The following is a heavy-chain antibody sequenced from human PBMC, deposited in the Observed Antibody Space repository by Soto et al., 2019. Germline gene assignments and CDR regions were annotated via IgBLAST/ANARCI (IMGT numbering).Heavy chain of an antibody. Sequence: EVQLLESGGGLVQPGGSLRLSCAASGFTFSSYAMSWVRQAPGKGLEWGSAISGSGGSTYYADSVKGRFTISRDNSKNTLYLQMNSLRAEDTAVYYCAKDTGPRVVAATVDYWGQGTLVTVSS. CDR2: ISGSGGST. V-gene: IGHV3-23*01. CDR3: AKDTGPRVVAATVDY. D-gene: IGHD2-15*01. CDR1: GFTFSSYA. J-gene: IGHJ4*02.